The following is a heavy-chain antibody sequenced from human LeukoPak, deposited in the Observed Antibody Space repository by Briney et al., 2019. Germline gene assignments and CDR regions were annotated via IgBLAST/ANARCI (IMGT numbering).Heavy chain of an antibody. CDR3: AREGIVVAGTFDY. Sequence: GGSLRLSCAASGFTFSNYAMHWVRQAPGKGLEWVTIISYDGSKKNDADSVKGRFTISSDNYNNTLYLQMKSLRAEDTTVYYCAREGIVVAGTFDYWGQGILVTVST. CDR2: ISYDGSKK. V-gene: IGHV3-30*04. J-gene: IGHJ4*02. D-gene: IGHD6-19*01. CDR1: GFTFSNYA.